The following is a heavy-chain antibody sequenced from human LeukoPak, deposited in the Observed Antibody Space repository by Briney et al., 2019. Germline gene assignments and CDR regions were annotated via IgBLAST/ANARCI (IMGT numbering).Heavy chain of an antibody. V-gene: IGHV1-2*02. CDR2: INPNNGGT. D-gene: IGHD5-12*01. J-gene: IGHJ4*02. CDR1: GYTFNAYY. Sequence: GASVKVSCKASGYTFNAYYIHWVRQAPGQGLEWMGWINPNNGGTNYAQKFQGRVTVTRDTSISTAYMELSRLRSDDTAVYYCARDRSGYDSYNFDYWGQGTLVTVSS. CDR3: ARDRSGYDSYNFDY.